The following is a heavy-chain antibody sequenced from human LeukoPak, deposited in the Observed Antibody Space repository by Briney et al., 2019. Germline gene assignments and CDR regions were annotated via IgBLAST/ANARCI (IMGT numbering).Heavy chain of an antibody. CDR2: IYYSGST. Sequence: PSETLSLTCTVSGGSISSSSCYWGWIRQPPGKGLEWIGGIYYSGSTYYNPSLKSRVTISVDTSKNQFSLKLSSVTAADTAVYYCARRGSGGSEFDYWGQGTLVTVSS. J-gene: IGHJ4*02. CDR1: GGSISSSSCY. CDR3: ARRGSGGSEFDY. D-gene: IGHD6-25*01. V-gene: IGHV4-39*01.